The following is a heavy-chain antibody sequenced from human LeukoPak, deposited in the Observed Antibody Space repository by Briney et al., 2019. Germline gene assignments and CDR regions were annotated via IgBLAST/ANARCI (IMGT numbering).Heavy chain of an antibody. J-gene: IGHJ4*02. CDR2: INTDGSNT. D-gene: IGHD3-9*01. Sequence: GGSLRLSCAASGFTFRSYWMHWVRQAPGKGLVWVSRINTDGSNTNYADSVKGRFTISRDNAKNSLYLQMNSLRAEDTAVYYCVRDYENLTGSKTRFHYWGQGTLVTVSS. V-gene: IGHV3-74*01. CDR3: VRDYENLTGSKTRFHY. CDR1: GFTFRSYW.